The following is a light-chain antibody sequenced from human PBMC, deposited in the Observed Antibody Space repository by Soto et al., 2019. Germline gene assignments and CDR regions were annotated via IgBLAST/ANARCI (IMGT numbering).Light chain of an antibody. V-gene: IGKV1-9*01. CDR2: AAS. CDR1: EAISTY. J-gene: IGKJ4*01. Sequence: DIQLTQSPSFLSASVGDRVTITCRASEAISTYLAWYQQKPGEAPNLQIYAASALQSGVPSRFSGSGSGAEFTLTISSLQPDDSATYFCQQLNRFPLTFGGGTKVEIK. CDR3: QQLNRFPLT.